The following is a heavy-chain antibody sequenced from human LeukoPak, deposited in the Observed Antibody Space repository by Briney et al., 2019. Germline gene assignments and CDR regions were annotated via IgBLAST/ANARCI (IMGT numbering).Heavy chain of an antibody. V-gene: IGHV3-21*06. D-gene: IGHD3-22*01. J-gene: IGHJ4*02. CDR1: GFTFSTYS. Sequence: GGSLRLSCVASGFTFSTYSINWVRQTPGKGLEWVSYIDSGGTSRYYADSARGRFTISRDNAKNSLYLQMNSLRAEDTAVYFCARASYDSSGYYFFDYWGQGTLVTVSS. CDR2: IDSGGTSR. CDR3: ARASYDSSGYYFFDY.